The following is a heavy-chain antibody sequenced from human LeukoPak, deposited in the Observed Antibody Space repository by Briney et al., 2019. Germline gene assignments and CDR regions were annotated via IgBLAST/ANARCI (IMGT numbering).Heavy chain of an antibody. V-gene: IGHV1-2*02. D-gene: IGHD2-2*01. J-gene: IGHJ4*02. CDR2: INPNTGDT. CDR1: GYTFTGHF. CDR3: SREASCDTTSCPQDY. Sequence: ASVRVSFTASGYTFTGHFIFWVRQSPGQRLELVASINPNTGDTYYAQKFQGRVTVASDTAISTAYLDISRLRSDDTAFYYCSREASCDTTSCPQDYWGQGTLVTVSS.